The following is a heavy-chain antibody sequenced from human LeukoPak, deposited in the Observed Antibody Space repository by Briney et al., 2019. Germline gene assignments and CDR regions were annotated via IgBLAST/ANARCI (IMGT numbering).Heavy chain of an antibody. CDR2: ISDSGDRT. Sequence: AGGSLRLSCAASGFTFSSYAMSWVRQAPGKGLGWVSFISDSGDRTYYADSVKGRFTISRDNSKNRLYLQMNSLRAEDTALYFCAKGRGAFDIWGQGKMVTVSS. CDR1: GFTFSSYA. V-gene: IGHV3-23*01. D-gene: IGHD3-10*01. CDR3: AKGRGAFDI. J-gene: IGHJ3*02.